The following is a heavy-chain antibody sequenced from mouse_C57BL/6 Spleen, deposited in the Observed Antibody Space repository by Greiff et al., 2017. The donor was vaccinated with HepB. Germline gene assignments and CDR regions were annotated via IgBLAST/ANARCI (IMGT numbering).Heavy chain of an antibody. Sequence: VQLQQPGAELVMPGASVKLSCKASGYTFTSYWMHWVKQRPGQGLEWIGEIDPSDSYTNYNQKFKGKSTLTVDKSSSTAYMQLSSLTSEDSAVYYCARIGLLYYGSSFWYFDVWGTGTTVTVSS. V-gene: IGHV1-69*01. J-gene: IGHJ1*03. CDR3: ARIGLLYYGSSFWYFDV. D-gene: IGHD1-1*01. CDR1: GYTFTSYW. CDR2: IDPSDSYT.